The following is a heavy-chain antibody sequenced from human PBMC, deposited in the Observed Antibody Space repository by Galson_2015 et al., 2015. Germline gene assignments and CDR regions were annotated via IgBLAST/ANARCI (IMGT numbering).Heavy chain of an antibody. J-gene: IGHJ4*02. CDR3: ARDLPSTPFGFDY. V-gene: IGHV1-3*01. Sequence: SVKVSCKASGYSLTMYTMHWVRQAPGQRLEWMGWINAGNGNTKYSQKFQGRITITRDTSASTAYMELSSLRSEDTAVYYCARDLPSTPFGFDYWGQGTLVTVSS. CDR2: INAGNGNT. CDR1: GYSLTMYT. D-gene: IGHD3-16*01.